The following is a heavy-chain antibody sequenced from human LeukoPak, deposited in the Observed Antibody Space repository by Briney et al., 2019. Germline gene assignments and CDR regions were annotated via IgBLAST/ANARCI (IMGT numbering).Heavy chain of an antibody. J-gene: IGHJ4*02. Sequence: PSETLSLTCTVSGGSISSCYWSWIRQPPGKGLEWIGYIYYSGSTNYNPSLKSRVTISVDTSKNQFSLKLSSVTAADTAVYYCARDLELERNRWNYFESWGQGTLVTVSS. D-gene: IGHD1-1*01. CDR1: GGSISSCY. CDR2: IYYSGST. V-gene: IGHV4-59*01. CDR3: ARDLELERNRWNYFES.